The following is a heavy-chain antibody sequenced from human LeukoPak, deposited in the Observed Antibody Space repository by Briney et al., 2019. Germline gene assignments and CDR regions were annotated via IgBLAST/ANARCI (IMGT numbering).Heavy chain of an antibody. CDR2: ISYDGSNK. Sequence: PGGSLRLSCAACGFTFSSYAMHWVRQAPGKGLEWVAVISYDGSNKYYADSVKGRFTISRDNSKNTLYLQMNSLRAEDTAVYYCARSGDGYNLGLTNNWFDPWGQGTLVTVSS. D-gene: IGHD5-24*01. J-gene: IGHJ5*02. CDR1: GFTFSSYA. CDR3: ARSGDGYNLGLTNNWFDP. V-gene: IGHV3-30*04.